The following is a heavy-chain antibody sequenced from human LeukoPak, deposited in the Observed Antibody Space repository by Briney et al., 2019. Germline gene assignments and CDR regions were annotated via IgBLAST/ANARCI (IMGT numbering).Heavy chain of an antibody. CDR3: ARCYGDSNWFDP. CDR2: IYHSGST. Sequence: SETLSLTCAVYGGSFSGYYWSWLRQPPGKGLEWIGYIYHSGSTYYNPSLRSRVTISLDTSKNQFSLKLSSVTAADTAVYYCARCYGDSNWFDPWGQGTLVTVSS. V-gene: IGHV4-34*01. CDR1: GGSFSGYY. D-gene: IGHD4-17*01. J-gene: IGHJ5*02.